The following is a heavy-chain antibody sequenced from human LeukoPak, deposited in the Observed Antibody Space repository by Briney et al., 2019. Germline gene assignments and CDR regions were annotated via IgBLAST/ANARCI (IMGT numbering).Heavy chain of an antibody. J-gene: IGHJ6*04. CDR3: ARGPPYAPGVLDV. CDR2: ISYDGSNK. Sequence: PGGSLRLSCAASGFTFSSYAMHWVRQAPGRGLEWVAVISYDGSNKYYADSVKGRFTISRDNSKNTLYLQMNSLRAEDTAVYYCARGPPYAPGVLDVWGKGTTVTISS. V-gene: IGHV3-30*04. D-gene: IGHD7-27*01. CDR1: GFTFSSYA.